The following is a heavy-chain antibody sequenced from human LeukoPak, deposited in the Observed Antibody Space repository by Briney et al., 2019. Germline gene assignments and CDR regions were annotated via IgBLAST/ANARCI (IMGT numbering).Heavy chain of an antibody. CDR2: MSPGDSDI. Sequence: GESLKISCKGSGNSFFSYFIAWVRQMPGKGLEWMGIMSPGDSDIRYSPSFRGQVTISADTAISTAYLQWSSLKASDTAMYYCARSHSSGWLYWGQGTLVTVSS. J-gene: IGHJ4*02. CDR1: GNSFFSYF. CDR3: ARSHSSGWLY. D-gene: IGHD6-19*01. V-gene: IGHV5-51*01.